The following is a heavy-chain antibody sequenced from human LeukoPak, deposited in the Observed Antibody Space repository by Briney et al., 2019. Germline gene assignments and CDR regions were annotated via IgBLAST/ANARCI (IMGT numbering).Heavy chain of an antibody. CDR1: GYTFTSYD. Sequence: APVKVSCKASGYTFTSYDINWVRQATGQGLEWMGWMNPNSGNTGYAQKFQGRVTMTTDTSTTTVYMEVRSLRSDDTAVYYCVRDLDTTMAARYLFESWGQGTLVTVTS. CDR2: MNPNSGNT. V-gene: IGHV1-8*02. CDR3: VRDLDTTMAARYLFES. J-gene: IGHJ4*02. D-gene: IGHD5-18*01.